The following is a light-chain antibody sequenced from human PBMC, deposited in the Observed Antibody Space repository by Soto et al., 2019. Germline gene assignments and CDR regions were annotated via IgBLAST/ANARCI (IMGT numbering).Light chain of an antibody. V-gene: IGLV4-69*01. Sequence: QPVLTQSPSASASLGASVKLTCTLSSGHSSYAIAWHQQQPEKGPRYLMKLDSDGSHTKGDAIPDRFSGSSSGAERYLAISGLQSEDEADYYCQTWGTGIHVVFGGGTKLTVL. CDR2: LDSDGSH. J-gene: IGLJ2*01. CDR3: QTWGTGIHVV. CDR1: SGHSSYA.